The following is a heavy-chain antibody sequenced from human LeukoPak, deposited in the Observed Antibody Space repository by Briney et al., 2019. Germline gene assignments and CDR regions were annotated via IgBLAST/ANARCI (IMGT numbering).Heavy chain of an antibody. CDR3: ARPNYYDSSGQFDY. CDR1: GYTFTSYD. D-gene: IGHD3-22*01. CDR2: MNPNSGGT. V-gene: IGHV1-2*02. Sequence: ASVKVSCKASGYTFTSYDINWVRQATGQGLEWMGWMNPNSGGTNYAQKFQGRVTMTRDTSISTAYMELSGLRSDDTAVYYCARPNYYDSSGQFDYWGQGALVIVSS. J-gene: IGHJ4*02.